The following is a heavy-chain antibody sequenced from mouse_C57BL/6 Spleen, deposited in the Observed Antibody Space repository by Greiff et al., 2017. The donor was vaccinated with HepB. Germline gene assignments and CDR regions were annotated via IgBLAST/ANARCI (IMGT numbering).Heavy chain of an antibody. Sequence: QVQLQQSGAELVRPGTSVKVSCKASGYAFTNYLIEWVKQRPGQGLEWIGVINPGRGGTNYNEKFKGKATLTADKSSSTAYMQLSSLTSEDSAVYFCAREGIYYYGSSYGFAYWGQGTLVTVSA. D-gene: IGHD1-1*01. CDR1: GYAFTNYL. J-gene: IGHJ3*01. V-gene: IGHV1-54*01. CDR2: INPGRGGT. CDR3: AREGIYYYGSSYGFAY.